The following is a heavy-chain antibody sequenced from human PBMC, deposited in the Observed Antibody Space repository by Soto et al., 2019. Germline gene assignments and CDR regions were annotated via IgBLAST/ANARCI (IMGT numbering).Heavy chain of an antibody. CDR1: GFTFSRYS. J-gene: IGHJ4*02. D-gene: IGHD2-21*02. V-gene: IGHV3-48*02. CDR2: ISSSSSAI. CDR3: ARAVVTAIVDYFDY. Sequence: EVQLVESGGGLVQPGGSLRLSCAASGFTFSRYSMNWVRQAPGKGLEWVSYISSSSSAIYYADSVKGRFTISRDNAKNSLYLQMNSLRDEDTAVYYCARAVVTAIVDYFDYWGQGTLVTVSS.